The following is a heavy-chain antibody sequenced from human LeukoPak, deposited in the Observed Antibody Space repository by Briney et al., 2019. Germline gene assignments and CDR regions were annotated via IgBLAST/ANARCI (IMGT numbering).Heavy chain of an antibody. CDR3: ARQDSNYGYNWFDP. D-gene: IGHD4-11*01. CDR2: IYPGDSDT. J-gene: IGHJ5*02. CDR1: GCSFTSYW. Sequence: GGALQISCKGSGCSFTSYWIGWVRRMPGKGGEWMGIIYPGDSDTRYSPSFQGQVTISADKSISTAYLQWSSLKASDTAMYYCARQDSNYGYNWFDPWGQGTLVTVSS. V-gene: IGHV5-51*01.